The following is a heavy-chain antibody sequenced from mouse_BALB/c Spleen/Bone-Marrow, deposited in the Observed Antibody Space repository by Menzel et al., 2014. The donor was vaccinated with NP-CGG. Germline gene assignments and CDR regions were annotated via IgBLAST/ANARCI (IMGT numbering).Heavy chain of an antibody. J-gene: IGHJ1*01. V-gene: IGHV1-9*01. CDR2: ILPGSGST. CDR3: ARRGGWLGYFDV. D-gene: IGHD2-3*01. Sequence: QVQLKESGAELMKPGASVKISCKATGYTFSSYWIEWVKQRPGHGLEWIGEILPGSGSTNYNEKFKGKATFTADTSSNTAYMQLSRLTSEDSAVYYCARRGGWLGYFDVWGAGTTVTVSS. CDR1: GYTFSSYW.